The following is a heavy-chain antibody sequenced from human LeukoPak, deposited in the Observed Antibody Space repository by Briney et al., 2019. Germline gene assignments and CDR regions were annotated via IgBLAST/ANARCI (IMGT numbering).Heavy chain of an antibody. Sequence: SETLSLTCAVYGGSFSGYYWSWIRQPPGKGLEWIGEINHSGSTNYNPSLKSRVTISVDTSKNQFSLKLSSVTAADTAVYYCASHLMGYGSGSYDAFDIWGQGTMVTVSS. V-gene: IGHV4-34*01. CDR3: ASHLMGYGSGSYDAFDI. CDR1: GGSFSGYY. J-gene: IGHJ3*02. CDR2: INHSGST. D-gene: IGHD3-10*01.